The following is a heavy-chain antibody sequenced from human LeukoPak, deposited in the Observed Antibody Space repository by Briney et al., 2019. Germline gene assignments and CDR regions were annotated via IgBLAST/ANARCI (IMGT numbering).Heavy chain of an antibody. CDR3: ASFREIWEGDSSGYYFNAFDI. J-gene: IGHJ3*02. CDR1: GGTFSSYA. Sequence: GASVKVSCKASGGTFSSYAISWVRQAPGQGLGWMGGIIPIFGTANYAQKFQGRVTITADESTSTAYMELSSLRSEDTAVYYCASFREIWEGDSSGYYFNAFDIWGQGTMVTVSS. CDR2: IIPIFGTA. V-gene: IGHV1-69*13. D-gene: IGHD3-22*01.